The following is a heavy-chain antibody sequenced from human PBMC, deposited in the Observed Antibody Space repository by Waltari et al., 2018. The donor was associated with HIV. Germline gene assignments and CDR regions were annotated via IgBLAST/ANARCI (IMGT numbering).Heavy chain of an antibody. CDR1: HFSISSGYY. D-gene: IGHD6-13*01. CDR2: VFHSGST. Sequence: HVQLQESGPGLVKPSDTLSLTCAVSHFSISSGYYWGWIRQSPGKGLGWIGSVFHSGSTFYKPSFMSRVSISVDTSKNHVSLKLTSVTAADTAGYYCARQPAPDSTWFQIYFDYWGQGTVVTVSS. J-gene: IGHJ4*02. CDR3: ARQPAPDSTWFQIYFDY. V-gene: IGHV4-38-2*01.